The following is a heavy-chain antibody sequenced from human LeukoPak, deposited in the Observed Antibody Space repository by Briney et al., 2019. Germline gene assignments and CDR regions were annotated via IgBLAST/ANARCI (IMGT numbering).Heavy chain of an antibody. CDR1: GYTFSSYG. J-gene: IGHJ5*02. D-gene: IGHD3-9*01. Sequence: GASVKVSCKTSGYTFSSYGINWVRQAPGQGLEWMGWISTYNGDTHYGQKVRGRVTMTTDTSTNTAYMELRSLTSDDTAVYYCVRGILSDDTLTGPWGQGTLVTVSS. CDR3: VRGILSDDTLTGP. V-gene: IGHV1-18*01. CDR2: ISTYNGDT.